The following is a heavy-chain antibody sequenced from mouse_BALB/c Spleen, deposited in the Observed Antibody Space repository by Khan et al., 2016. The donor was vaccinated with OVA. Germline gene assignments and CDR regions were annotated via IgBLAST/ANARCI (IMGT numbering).Heavy chain of an antibody. V-gene: IGHV3-2*02. CDR2: ISYSGST. CDR3: ARGRAY. D-gene: IGHD3-3*01. Sequence: VQLKESGPGLVKPSQSLSLTCTVTDYSITSDYAWNWIRQFPGNKLEWMGYISYSGSTSYTPSLKSRISITRDTSKNQFFLQLNSVTTEDTATYYCARGRAYWGQGTLVTVSA. J-gene: IGHJ3*01. CDR1: DYSITSDYA.